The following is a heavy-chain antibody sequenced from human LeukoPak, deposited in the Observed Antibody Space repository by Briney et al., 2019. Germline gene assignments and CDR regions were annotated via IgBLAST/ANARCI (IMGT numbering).Heavy chain of an antibody. D-gene: IGHD3-22*01. CDR2: INHSGST. CDR3: ARGRFNYDNSGYSSFYH. V-gene: IGHV4-34*01. Sequence: SETLSLTCTVYGGSFSGYHWTWIRQPPGKGLEWIGAINHSGSTNYNPSLKSRVTMSVDTSKSQFSLKLSSVTAADTAVYYCARGRFNYDNSGYSSFYHWGQGTLVTVSS. J-gene: IGHJ4*02. CDR1: GGSFSGYH.